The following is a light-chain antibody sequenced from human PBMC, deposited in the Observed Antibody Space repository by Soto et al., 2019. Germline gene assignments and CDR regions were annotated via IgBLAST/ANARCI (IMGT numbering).Light chain of an antibody. CDR1: QSVSSSY. J-gene: IGKJ5*01. V-gene: IGKV3-20*01. CDR2: GAS. Sequence: EIVLTQSPGTLSLSPGERATLSCRASQSVSSSYLAWYQQKPGQAPRLLIYGASSRATGIPDRFSGSGSGTDFTLTINRLEPEDFAVYDCQQYGTSPPYTFGQGTRLEIK. CDR3: QQYGTSPPYT.